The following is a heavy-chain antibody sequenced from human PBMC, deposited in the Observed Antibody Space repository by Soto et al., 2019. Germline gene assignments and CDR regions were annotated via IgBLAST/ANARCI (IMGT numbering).Heavy chain of an antibody. CDR2: IGSRGSPI. J-gene: IGHJ4*02. V-gene: IGHV3-11*01. D-gene: IGHD6-6*01. CDR1: GFTFSDYF. Sequence: VHLVDSGGGLVKPGGSLRLSCAASGFTFSDYFMTWIRQAPGKGLEWVSYIGSRGSPIYYVDSVKGRFTISSDNAKDSLYLHMNSLRAEDTAVYYCARVSSSSLFDYWGQGTLVTVSS. CDR3: ARVSSSSLFDY.